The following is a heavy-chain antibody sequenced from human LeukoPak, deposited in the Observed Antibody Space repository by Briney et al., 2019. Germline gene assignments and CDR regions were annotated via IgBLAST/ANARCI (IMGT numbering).Heavy chain of an antibody. D-gene: IGHD5-18*01. CDR1: GXRFSDYG. V-gene: IGHV3-33*01. Sequence: PGRSLRLSWAASGXRFSDYGMHWVRQAPGKGLEWLAVIWFDGSDKYYADSVEGRFTISRDNSKNTLYLQMNGLRAEDTALYYCARGRYSYGQTFCDYWGQGTLVTVSS. CDR2: IWFDGSDK. J-gene: IGHJ4*02. CDR3: ARGRYSYGQTFCDY.